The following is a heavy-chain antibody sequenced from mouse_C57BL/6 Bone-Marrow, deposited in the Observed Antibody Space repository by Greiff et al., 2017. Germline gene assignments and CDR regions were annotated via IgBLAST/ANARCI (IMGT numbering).Heavy chain of an antibody. D-gene: IGHD1-1*01. Sequence: VQLQQSVAELVRPGASVRLSCTASGFNIKNTYMHWVKQRPEQGLEWIGRIDPANGNTKYAPKFQGKATITADTSSNTAYLQLSSLTSEDTAIYYCARGGYGSSYDWYFDVWGTGTTVTVSS. CDR1: GFNIKNTY. CDR2: IDPANGNT. CDR3: ARGGYGSSYDWYFDV. V-gene: IGHV14-3*01. J-gene: IGHJ1*03.